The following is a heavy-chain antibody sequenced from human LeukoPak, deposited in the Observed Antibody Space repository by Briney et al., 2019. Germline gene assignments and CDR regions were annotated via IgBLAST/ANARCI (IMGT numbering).Heavy chain of an antibody. CDR1: GYSFTRYW. V-gene: IGHV5-51*01. D-gene: IGHD3-10*01. J-gene: IGHJ4*02. CDR2: IYPGDSDT. Sequence: GESLKISCKGSGYSFTRYWIGWVRHMPGKGLEWMGIIYPGDSDTRYSPSFQGQVTISADKSISTAYLQWSSLKAADTAMYYCARHPYYYGSGSYFPDYWGQGTLVIVSS. CDR3: ARHPYYYGSGSYFPDY.